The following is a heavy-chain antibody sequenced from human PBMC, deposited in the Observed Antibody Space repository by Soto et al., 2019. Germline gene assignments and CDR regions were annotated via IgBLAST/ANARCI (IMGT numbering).Heavy chain of an antibody. CDR3: ARAIGPTLFDY. CDR1: GFTFSSYD. J-gene: IGHJ4*02. Sequence: GGSLRLSCSASGFTFSSYDMHWVRQGPGKGPEWVSAIGTAGDTNYAGSVKGRFTISRENAKNSLYLQMNSLRAGDTAIYFCARAIGPTLFDYWGQGTMVTVYS. V-gene: IGHV3-13*04. D-gene: IGHD3-22*01. CDR2: IGTAGDT.